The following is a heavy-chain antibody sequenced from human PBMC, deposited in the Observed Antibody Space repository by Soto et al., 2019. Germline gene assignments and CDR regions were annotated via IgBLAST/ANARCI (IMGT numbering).Heavy chain of an antibody. CDR1: GFTFSSYA. Sequence: GGSLRLYCAASGFTFSSYAMSWVRQAPGKGLEWVSAISGSGGSTYYADSVKGRFTISRDNSKNTLYLQMNSLRAEDTAVYYCAKSPLGYCSSTSCYFDYWGQGTLVTVSS. J-gene: IGHJ4*02. V-gene: IGHV3-23*01. CDR3: AKSPLGYCSSTSCYFDY. D-gene: IGHD2-2*01. CDR2: ISGSGGST.